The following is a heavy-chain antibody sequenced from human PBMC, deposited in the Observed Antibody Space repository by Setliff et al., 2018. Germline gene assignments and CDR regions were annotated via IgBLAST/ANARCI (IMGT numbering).Heavy chain of an antibody. CDR3: ARASRFATIVWKGDYYMDV. CDR2: INTNTGNP. V-gene: IGHV7-4-1*02. D-gene: IGHD3-16*02. CDR1: GYTFTTYA. Sequence: ASVKVSCKASGYTFTTYAIGWMRQAPGQGLEWMGWINTNTGNPSYAQGFTGRFVFSLDTSVSTAYLQISSLKPEDTAMYYCARASRFATIVWKGDYYMDVWGKGTTVTVSS. J-gene: IGHJ6*03.